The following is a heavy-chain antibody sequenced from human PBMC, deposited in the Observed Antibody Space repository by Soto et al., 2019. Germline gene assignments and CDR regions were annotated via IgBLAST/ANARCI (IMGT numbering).Heavy chain of an antibody. D-gene: IGHD1-20*01. CDR1: GFTFSNAW. CDR2: IKSETDGGTI. CDR3: ATVGYVTGTGFDY. V-gene: IGHV3-15*01. Sequence: PGGSLRLSCAASGFTFSNAWMNWVRQAPGKGPEWVGRIKSETDGGTIDYAAPVKGRFTIWTDDSKTTLYLQMNSLKTADTAVYYFATVGYVTGTGFDYWGQGTLVTVSS. J-gene: IGHJ4*02.